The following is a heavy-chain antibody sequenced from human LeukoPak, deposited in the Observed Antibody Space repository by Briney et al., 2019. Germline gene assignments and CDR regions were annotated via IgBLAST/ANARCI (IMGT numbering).Heavy chain of an antibody. CDR3: ARAPRRYGSGSYYANYYYYMDV. Sequence: SETLSLTCAVYGGSFSGYYWSWIRQPPGKGLEWIGEINHSGSTNYNPSLKSRVTISVDTSKNQFSLKLSSVTAADTAVYYCARAPRRYGSGSYYANYYYYMDVWGKGTTVTVSS. CDR2: INHSGST. V-gene: IGHV4-34*01. D-gene: IGHD3-10*01. J-gene: IGHJ6*03. CDR1: GGSFSGYY.